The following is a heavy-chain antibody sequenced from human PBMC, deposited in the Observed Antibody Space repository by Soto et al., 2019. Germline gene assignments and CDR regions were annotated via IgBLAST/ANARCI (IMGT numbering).Heavy chain of an antibody. J-gene: IGHJ4*02. Sequence: SETLSLTCAVYGGSFSGYYWSWIRQPPGKGLEWIGEINHSGSTNYNPSLKSRVTISVDTSKNQFSLKLSSVTAADTAVYYCARDPKTSGGQHWAFNYFDSWGQGTLVTVSS. CDR1: GGSFSGYY. CDR2: INHSGST. V-gene: IGHV4-34*01. CDR3: ARDPKTSGGQHWAFNYFDS. D-gene: IGHD7-27*01.